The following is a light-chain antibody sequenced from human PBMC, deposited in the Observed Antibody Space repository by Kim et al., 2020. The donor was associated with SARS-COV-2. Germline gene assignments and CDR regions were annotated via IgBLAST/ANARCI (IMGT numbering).Light chain of an antibody. V-gene: IGKV1-39*01. Sequence: DIQMTQSPSSLSASVGDKVTVTCRTSQNISNYLNWYHQKPGKAPKLLIYAADTLQGGVSSRFSASGSGTDFTLMITSLQPEDLATYYSQQSYKSPYAFAQGTKLEI. CDR1: QNISNY. J-gene: IGKJ2*01. CDR3: QQSYKSPYA. CDR2: AAD.